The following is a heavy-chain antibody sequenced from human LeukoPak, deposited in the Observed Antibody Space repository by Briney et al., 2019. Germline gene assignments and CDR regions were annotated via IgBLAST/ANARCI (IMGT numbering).Heavy chain of an antibody. CDR2: INSDETNA. CDR3: GRGGNGIDV. V-gene: IGHV3-74*01. D-gene: IGHD2-8*01. Sequence: GGSLRLSCAASGFAFSNFLMHWVRQAPGKGLVWVSRINSDETNAYADSVKGRFTISRDNAENTLYLQMNGLRAEGTAVYFCGRGGNGIDVWGQGTTVIVSS. CDR1: GFAFSNFL. J-gene: IGHJ3*01.